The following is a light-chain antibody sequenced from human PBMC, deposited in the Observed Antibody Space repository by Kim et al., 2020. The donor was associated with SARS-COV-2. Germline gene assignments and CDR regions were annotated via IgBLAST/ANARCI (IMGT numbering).Light chain of an antibody. CDR3: SSYTSSSTLT. CDR2: DVS. V-gene: IGLV2-14*04. J-gene: IGLJ3*02. Sequence: GQSDTISCTGTSSDVGGYNYVSWYQQHPGKAPKLMIYDVSKRPSGVSNRFAGSKSGNTASLTISGLQAEDEADYYCSSYTSSSTLTFGGGTQLTVL. CDR1: SSDVGGYNY.